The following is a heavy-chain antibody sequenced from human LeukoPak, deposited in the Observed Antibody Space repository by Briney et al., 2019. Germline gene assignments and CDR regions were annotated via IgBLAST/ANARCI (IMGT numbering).Heavy chain of an antibody. CDR3: ARQRRYDSSGYYFDY. Sequence: GESLKISCKGSGYSFTSHWIGWVRQMPGKGLEWMGIIYPGDSDTRYSPSFQGQVTISADKSISTAYLQWSSLKASDTAMYYCARQRRYDSSGYYFDYWGQGTLVTVSS. CDR2: IYPGDSDT. J-gene: IGHJ4*02. CDR1: GYSFTSHW. V-gene: IGHV5-51*01. D-gene: IGHD3-22*01.